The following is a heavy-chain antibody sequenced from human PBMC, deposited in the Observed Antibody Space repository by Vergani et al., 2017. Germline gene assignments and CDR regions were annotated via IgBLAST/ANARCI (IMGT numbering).Heavy chain of an antibody. CDR3: ARDLDVVVESVGNYDAYDI. V-gene: IGHV3-7*01. D-gene: IGHD2-2*03. CDR1: GFSFNSYW. CDR2: IKQDGSEK. J-gene: IGHJ3*02. Sequence: DVHLAESGGGFFQPGGSLRLSCSASGFSFNSYWMHWVRQTPGKGLEWVANIKQDGSEKHYVDSVKGRFTISRDNAQNSLYLHMNSLRAEDTAVYYCARDLDVVVESVGNYDAYDIWGQGTMVTVSS.